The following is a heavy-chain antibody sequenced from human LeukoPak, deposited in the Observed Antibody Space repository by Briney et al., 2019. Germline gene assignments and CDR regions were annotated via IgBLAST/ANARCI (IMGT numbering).Heavy chain of an antibody. D-gene: IGHD5-18*01. CDR3: AISAVRGSSYGHFES. Sequence: SETLSLTCTVSGGSISGYYWTWIRQPPGKGLEWIGYMSNSVNTNYNPSLKSRVTITVDTSKNQFSLKLSSVTAADTALYYCAISAVRGSSYGHFESWGQGTLVTVSS. CDR2: MSNSVNT. CDR1: GGSISGYY. J-gene: IGHJ4*02. V-gene: IGHV4-59*01.